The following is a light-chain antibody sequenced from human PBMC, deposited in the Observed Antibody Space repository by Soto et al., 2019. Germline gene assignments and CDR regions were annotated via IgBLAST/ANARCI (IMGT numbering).Light chain of an antibody. CDR3: QQYNNWPRT. J-gene: IGKJ1*01. CDR1: QSVHTF. CDR2: GAS. V-gene: IGKV3-15*01. Sequence: EIVLTQSPDTLSLSPGEGASLSCRASQSVHTFLAWYQQKPGQAPRLLIYGASTRATGIPARFSGSGSGTEFTLTISSLQSEDFAVYYCQQYNNWPRTFGQGTKVDI.